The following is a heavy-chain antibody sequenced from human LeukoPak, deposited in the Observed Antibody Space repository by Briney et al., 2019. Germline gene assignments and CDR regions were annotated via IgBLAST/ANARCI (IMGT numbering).Heavy chain of an antibody. J-gene: IGHJ3*01. CDR3: AKCAQSYGNDAFDL. D-gene: IGHD5-18*01. Sequence: PGGSLRLSCAASEFTFGSFAMSWVRQAPGPGQEWVSYIRGGGAGALYADSVKGRFTVFRDNSRRALYLQMNSLRVEDTAVYYCAKCAQSYGNDAFDLWGPGTMVTVSS. CDR1: EFTFGSFA. CDR2: IRGGGAGA. V-gene: IGHV3-23*01.